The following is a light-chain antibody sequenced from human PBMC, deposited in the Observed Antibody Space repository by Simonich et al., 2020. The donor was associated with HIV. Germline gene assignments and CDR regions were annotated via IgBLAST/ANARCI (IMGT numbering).Light chain of an antibody. Sequence: DIVMTQSPLSLPVTPGEPASISCRCSQSLLYSNGYNYLDWYLQKPGQSPQLLIYLGSTRASGVPDRFSGSGSGTDFTLKISRVEAEDVGVYYCMQSIQLPLYTFGQGTKLEIK. CDR2: LGS. CDR1: QSLLYSNGYNY. J-gene: IGKJ2*01. CDR3: MQSIQLPLYT. V-gene: IGKV2-28*01.